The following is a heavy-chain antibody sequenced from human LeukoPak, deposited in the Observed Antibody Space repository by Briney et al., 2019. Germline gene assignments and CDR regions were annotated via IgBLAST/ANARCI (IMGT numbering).Heavy chain of an antibody. V-gene: IGHV4-59*01. D-gene: IGHD3-9*01. CDR1: GGSISSYY. CDR2: IYYSGRT. Sequence: SETLSLTCTVSGGSISSYYWSWIRQPPGKGLEWIGYIYYSGRTNYNPSLKSRVTISVNTSKSQFSLKLSSVTATDTAVYYCARGSPGYFDWLGYWGQGTLVTVSS. J-gene: IGHJ4*02. CDR3: ARGSPGYFDWLGY.